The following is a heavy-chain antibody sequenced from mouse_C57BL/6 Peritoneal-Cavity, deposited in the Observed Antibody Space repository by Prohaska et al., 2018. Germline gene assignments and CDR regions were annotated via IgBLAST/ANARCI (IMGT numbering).Heavy chain of an antibody. CDR3: ALEAMDY. CDR1: GHTFTSYW. Sequence: GAELVKPGASVKLSCKASGHTFTSYWMHWVKQRPGQGLEWIGMIHPNSGSTNYNEKFKSKAALTVDKSSSTAYMQLSSLTSEDSAVYYCALEAMDYWGQGTSVTVSS. V-gene: IGHV1-64*01. J-gene: IGHJ4*01. CDR2: IHPNSGST.